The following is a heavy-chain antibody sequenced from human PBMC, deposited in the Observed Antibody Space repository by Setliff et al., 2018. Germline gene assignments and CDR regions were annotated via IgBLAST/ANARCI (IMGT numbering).Heavy chain of an antibody. CDR2: INHSGST. Sequence: SETLSLTCAVYGGSFSGYYWSWIRQPPGKGLEWIGEINHSGSTNYNPSLKSRVTISVDTSKNQFSLKLSSVTAADTAVYYCARLRDSMVRGVSDFYYYYYYMDVWGKGTTVTVSS. CDR3: ARLRDSMVRGVSDFYYYYYYMDV. J-gene: IGHJ6*03. CDR1: GGSFSGYY. V-gene: IGHV4-34*01. D-gene: IGHD3-10*01.